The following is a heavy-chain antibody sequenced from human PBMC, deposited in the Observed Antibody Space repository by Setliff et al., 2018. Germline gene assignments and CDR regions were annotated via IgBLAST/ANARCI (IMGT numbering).Heavy chain of an antibody. CDR1: GDSFSDYY. D-gene: IGHD1-1*01. V-gene: IGHV4-34*01. CDR3: RQAVVGRDVFDV. J-gene: IGHJ3*01. Sequence: PSETLSLTCAVYGDSFSDYYWSWIRQPPGKGLGWIEEINHRGSTNYSPSLRSRVTMSVDTSKKQLSLTLRHVTAADTALYYCRQAVVGRDVFDVWGQGTVVTVSS. CDR2: INHRGST.